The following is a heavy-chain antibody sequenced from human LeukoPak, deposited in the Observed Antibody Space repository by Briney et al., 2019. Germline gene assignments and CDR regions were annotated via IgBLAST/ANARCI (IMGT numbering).Heavy chain of an antibody. CDR3: ARSKDAFDI. J-gene: IGHJ3*02. CDR2: INHSGST. Sequence: SETLSLTCAVYGGSFSGYYWSWIRQPPGKGLEWIGEINHSGSTNYNPSLKSRVTISVDTSKNQFSLKLSSVTAADTVVYYCARSKDAFDIWGQGTMVTVSS. CDR1: GGSFSGYY. V-gene: IGHV4-34*01.